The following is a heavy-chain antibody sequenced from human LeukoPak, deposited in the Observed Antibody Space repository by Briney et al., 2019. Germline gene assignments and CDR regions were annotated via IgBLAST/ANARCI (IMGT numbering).Heavy chain of an antibody. CDR1: GYTFTGYY. J-gene: IGHJ4*02. V-gene: IGHV1-46*01. CDR2: INPDGGGT. D-gene: IGHD2-2*01. Sequence: ASVKVSCKASGYTFTGYYIHWVRQAPGQGLEWMGIINPDGGGTNYAQEFQGRVTMTTDTSTSTVYMELSSLRSEDTAVYYCARRPSFPSPPDYWGQGTLVTVSS. CDR3: ARRPSFPSPPDY.